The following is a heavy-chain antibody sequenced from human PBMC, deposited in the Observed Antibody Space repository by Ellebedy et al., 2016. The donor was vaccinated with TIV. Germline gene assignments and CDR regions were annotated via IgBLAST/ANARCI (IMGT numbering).Heavy chain of an antibody. CDR2: VYYTESA. J-gene: IGHJ3*02. Sequence: SETLSLXXTISGGSLHRSDYYWGWIRQPPGKGLEWIGSVYYTESAYYNPSLKSRVTISVDMSKKHFSLKLSSVTAADTAVYYCATHFGNPNRHGCRAFDIWGQGTMVTVSS. CDR1: GGSLHRSDYY. D-gene: IGHD3-3*01. V-gene: IGHV4-39*01. CDR3: ATHFGNPNRHGCRAFDI.